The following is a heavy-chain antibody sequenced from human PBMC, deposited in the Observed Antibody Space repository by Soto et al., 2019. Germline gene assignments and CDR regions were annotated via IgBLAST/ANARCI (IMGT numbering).Heavy chain of an antibody. Sequence: QVQLVESGGGVVQPGRSLRLSCAASGFTFSSYGMHWIRQAPGKGLEWVAVISYDGSNKYYADSVKGRFTISRDNSKNTLCRQVDSLRAEDTAVYDCAKDPGAYCTKGVCAPGLDYWGQGTLVTVSS. J-gene: IGHJ4*02. CDR2: ISYDGSNK. CDR3: AKDPGAYCTKGVCAPGLDY. V-gene: IGHV3-30*18. CDR1: GFTFSSYG. D-gene: IGHD2-8*01.